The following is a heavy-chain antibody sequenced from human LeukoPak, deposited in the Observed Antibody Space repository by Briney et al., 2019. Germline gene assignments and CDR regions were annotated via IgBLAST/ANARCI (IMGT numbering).Heavy chain of an antibody. V-gene: IGHV1-2*02. CDR2: INPNSGGT. D-gene: IGHD1-26*01. CDR1: GYTFTGYC. Sequence: GASVKVSCKASGYTFTGYCIPLVRQAPGQGLEWMGWINPNSGGTNSAQKFQGRVTMTRDTSISTAYMELSRLRSDDTAVYYCARGVWGATTFFDYWGPGTLVTVSS. J-gene: IGHJ4*02. CDR3: ARGVWGATTFFDY.